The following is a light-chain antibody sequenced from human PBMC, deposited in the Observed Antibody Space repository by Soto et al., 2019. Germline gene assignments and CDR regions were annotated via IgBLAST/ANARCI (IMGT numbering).Light chain of an antibody. CDR1: QRVSSNY. V-gene: IGKV3-20*01. J-gene: IGKJ5*01. Sequence: EIVLTQSPGTLSLSPGDRATLSCRASQRVSSNYLAWYQQRPGQAPRLLIYGASSRATGIPDRFSGRGSGTDFTLTINRLEPEDFAVYYCQNYDTSPYTFGQGTRLEIK. CDR3: QNYDTSPYT. CDR2: GAS.